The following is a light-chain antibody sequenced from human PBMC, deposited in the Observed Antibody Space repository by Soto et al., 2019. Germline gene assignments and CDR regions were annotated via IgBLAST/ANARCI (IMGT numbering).Light chain of an antibody. J-gene: IGKJ1*01. CDR3: QEYIQWPPGM. V-gene: IGKV3-15*01. Sequence: DIVVTQSPATLSASPGERVTLSCRASQFVSSRLAWYQRRPGQVPRLLIYDTSTRAPGISARFSGSGSRTEFTLTISSLQSEDFAVYYCQEYIQWPPGMFGPGTTVDIK. CDR2: DTS. CDR1: QFVSSR.